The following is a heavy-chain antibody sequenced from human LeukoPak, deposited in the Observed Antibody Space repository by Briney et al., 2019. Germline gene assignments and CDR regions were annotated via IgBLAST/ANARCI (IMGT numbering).Heavy chain of an antibody. CDR2: INPSGGST. Sequence: ASVKVSCKASGGTFSSYAISWVRQAPGQGLEWMGLINPSGGSTSYAQKFRGRVTMTSDTSTSTVYMELRSLRSEETAVYYCARGGFGLGVGSTKGLNWLDPWGQGTLVTVSS. J-gene: IGHJ5*02. V-gene: IGHV1-46*01. CDR3: ARGGFGLGVGSTKGLNWLDP. CDR1: GGTFSSYA. D-gene: IGHD1-26*01.